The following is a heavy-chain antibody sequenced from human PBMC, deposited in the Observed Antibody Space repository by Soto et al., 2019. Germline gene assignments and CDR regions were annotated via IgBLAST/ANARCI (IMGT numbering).Heavy chain of an antibody. J-gene: IGHJ4*02. D-gene: IGHD2-15*01. CDR3: AKDYCSGGSCYPYYFDY. CDR2: IYYSGST. Sequence: SETLSLTCTVSGGSISSYYWSWIRQPPGKGLEWIGYIYYSGSTNYNPSLKSRVTISVDTSKNQFSLKLSSVTAADTAVYYCAKDYCSGGSCYPYYFDYWGQGTLVTVSS. CDR1: GGSISSYY. V-gene: IGHV4-59*01.